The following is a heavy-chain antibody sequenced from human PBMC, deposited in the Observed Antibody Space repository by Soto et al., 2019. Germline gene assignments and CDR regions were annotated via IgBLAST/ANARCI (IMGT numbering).Heavy chain of an antibody. D-gene: IGHD2-15*01. CDR3: AREGCSGGSCYSYFDC. CDR1: GFTFSSYA. J-gene: IGHJ4*02. Sequence: QVQLVESGGGVVQPGRSLRLSCAASGFTFSSYAMHWVRQAPGKGLEWVAVISYDGSNKYYADSVKGRFTISRDNSKNTLYLQMNSLRAEDTAVYYCAREGCSGGSCYSYFDCWGQGTLVTVSS. CDR2: ISYDGSNK. V-gene: IGHV3-30-3*01.